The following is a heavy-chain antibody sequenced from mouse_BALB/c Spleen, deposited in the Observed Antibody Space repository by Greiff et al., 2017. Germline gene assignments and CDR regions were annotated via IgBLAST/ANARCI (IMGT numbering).Heavy chain of an antibody. D-gene: IGHD1-1*02. Sequence: VQLQQSGAELVKPGASVKLSCTASGFNIKDTYMHWVKQRPEQGLEWIGRIDPANGNTKYDPKFQGKATITADTSSNTAYLQLSSLTSEDTAVYYCAGYDGHWYFDVWGAGTTVTVSS. V-gene: IGHV14-3*02. CDR2: IDPANGNT. CDR1: GFNIKDTY. J-gene: IGHJ1*01. CDR3: AGYDGHWYFDV.